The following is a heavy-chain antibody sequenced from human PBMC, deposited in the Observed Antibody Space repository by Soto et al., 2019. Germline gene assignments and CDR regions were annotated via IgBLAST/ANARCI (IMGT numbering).Heavy chain of an antibody. CDR2: INHSGST. Sequence: QVQLQQWGAGLLKPSETLSLTCAVYGGSFSGYYWSWIRQPPGKGLEWIGEINHSGSTNYNPSLKSRVTISVDTSKNQLSLKLSSVTAADTAVYYCARGSGSRVFDYWGQGTLVTVSS. J-gene: IGHJ4*02. CDR1: GGSFSGYY. CDR3: ARGSGSRVFDY. D-gene: IGHD1-26*01. V-gene: IGHV4-34*01.